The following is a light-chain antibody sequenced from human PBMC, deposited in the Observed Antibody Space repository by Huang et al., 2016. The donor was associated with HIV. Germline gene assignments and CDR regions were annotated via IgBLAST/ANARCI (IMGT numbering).Light chain of an antibody. CDR2: WAS. CDR1: QSLLYRSNNKSY. CDR3: QQHYGRQST. J-gene: IGKJ1*01. V-gene: IGKV4-1*01. Sequence: IGMTQSPESLAVSLGERASINCKSSQSLLYRSNNKSYLAWYQKKQGHPPTLLIYWASVRDVGVPERFSGGGSGTNFTLTITSLQADDVAVYYCQQHYGRQSTFGQGT.